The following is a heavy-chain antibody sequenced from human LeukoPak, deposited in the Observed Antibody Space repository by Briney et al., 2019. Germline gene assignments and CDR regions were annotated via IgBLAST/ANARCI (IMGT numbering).Heavy chain of an antibody. CDR3: YIPYYDTSAYKGY. Sequence: GRSLRLSCAASGFTFSSYAMTWVRQAPGKGLEWVSAISGSGGGTYYADSVKGRFTISRDNSKNTLYLQMNSLRAEDTAVHYCYIPYYDTSAYKGYWGQGTLVTVSS. CDR1: GFTFSSYA. V-gene: IGHV3-23*01. J-gene: IGHJ4*02. CDR2: ISGSGGGT. D-gene: IGHD3-22*01.